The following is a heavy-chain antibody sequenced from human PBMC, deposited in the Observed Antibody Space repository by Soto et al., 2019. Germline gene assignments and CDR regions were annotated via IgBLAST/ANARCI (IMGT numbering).Heavy chain of an antibody. Sequence: EVQLLESGGGLVQPGGSLRLSCAASGFTFNNYAMTWVRQAPGKGLEWVSAISGGGDTTSYADSVKGRFTVPRGGSKNALPLPMSRRSAEATAPCSCAKGRGGSGSLAPRVDFWGQGTLVTVSS. CDR2: ISGGGDTT. CDR3: AKGRGGSGSLAPRVDF. D-gene: IGHD3-10*01. J-gene: IGHJ4*02. V-gene: IGHV3-23*01. CDR1: GFTFNNYA.